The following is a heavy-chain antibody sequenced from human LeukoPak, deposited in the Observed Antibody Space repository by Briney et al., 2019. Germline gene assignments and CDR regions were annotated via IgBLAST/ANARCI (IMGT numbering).Heavy chain of an antibody. CDR2: IYHSGST. D-gene: IGHD3-22*01. V-gene: IGHV4-38-2*02. CDR1: GGSISSYY. Sequence: SETLSLTCTVSGGSISSYYWSWIRQPPGKGLEWIGSIYHSGSTYYNPSLKSRVTISVDTSKNQFSLKLSSVTAADTAVYYCARDRQERYYDSSGPVDYWGQGTLVTVSS. J-gene: IGHJ4*02. CDR3: ARDRQERYYDSSGPVDY.